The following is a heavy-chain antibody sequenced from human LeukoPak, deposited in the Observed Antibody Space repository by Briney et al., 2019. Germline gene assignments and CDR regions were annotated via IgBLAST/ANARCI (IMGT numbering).Heavy chain of an antibody. D-gene: IGHD6-19*01. Sequence: ASVKVSCKASGYTFTSYGISWVRQAPGQGLEWMGWISAYNGNTNYAQKLQGRATITTDTSTSTAYMELRSLRSDDTAVYYCARARIAVAGRELGFDPWGQGTLVTVSS. CDR3: ARARIAVAGRELGFDP. V-gene: IGHV1-18*01. J-gene: IGHJ5*02. CDR1: GYTFTSYG. CDR2: ISAYNGNT.